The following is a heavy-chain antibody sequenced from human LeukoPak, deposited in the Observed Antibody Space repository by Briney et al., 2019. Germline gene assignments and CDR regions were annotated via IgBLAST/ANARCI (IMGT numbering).Heavy chain of an antibody. Sequence: SETLFLTCTVSGGSISSYYWSWIRQPPGKGLEWIGRIYNSGSTNYNPSLKSRVTMSVDTSKNQFSLKLSSVTAADTAVYYCARSGYCSSTSCYTSIRSFDYSGEGGLVTVSS. J-gene: IGHJ4*02. D-gene: IGHD2-2*02. CDR1: GGSISSYY. CDR2: IYNSGST. CDR3: ARSGYCSSTSCYTSIRSFDY. V-gene: IGHV4-4*07.